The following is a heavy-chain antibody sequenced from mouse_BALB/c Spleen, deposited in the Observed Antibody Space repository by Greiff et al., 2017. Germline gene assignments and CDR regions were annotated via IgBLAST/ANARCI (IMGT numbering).Heavy chain of an antibody. CDR1: GFTFSSYA. CDR3: AREGYGNYGFAD. CDR2: ISSGGST. Sequence: EVKVVESGGGLVKPGGSLKLSCAASGFTFSSYAMSWVRQTPEKRLEWVASISSGGSTYYPDSVKGRFTISRDNARNILYLQMSSLRSEDTAMYYCAREGYGNYGFADWGQGTLVTVSA. D-gene: IGHD2-1*01. J-gene: IGHJ3*01. V-gene: IGHV5-6-5*01.